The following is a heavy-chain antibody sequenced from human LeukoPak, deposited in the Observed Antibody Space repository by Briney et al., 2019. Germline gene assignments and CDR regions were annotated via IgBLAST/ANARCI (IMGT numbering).Heavy chain of an antibody. CDR3: AKGGMVGATRHDAFDI. CDR1: GFTFSSYA. Sequence: GGSLRLSCAASGFTFSSYAMRWVRQPPAKGLEGVSAISGSGGSTYYADSVKGRFTISRDNSKNTLYLQMNSLRAEDTAVYYCAKGGMVGATRHDAFDIWGQGTMVTVSS. V-gene: IGHV3-23*01. CDR2: ISGSGGST. D-gene: IGHD1-26*01. J-gene: IGHJ3*02.